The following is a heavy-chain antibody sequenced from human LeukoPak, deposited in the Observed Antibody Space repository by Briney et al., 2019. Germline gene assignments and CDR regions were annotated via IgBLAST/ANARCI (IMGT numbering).Heavy chain of an antibody. J-gene: IGHJ4*02. V-gene: IGHV4-34*01. Sequence: PSETLSLTCAVYGGSFSGYYWSWIRQPPGKGLEWIGEINHSGSTNYNPSLKRRVTISVDTSKNQFSLKLSSVTAADTAVYYCATRAPTSGARYWGQGTLVTVSS. CDR2: INHSGST. D-gene: IGHD1-26*01. CDR1: GGSFSGYY. CDR3: ATRAPTSGARY.